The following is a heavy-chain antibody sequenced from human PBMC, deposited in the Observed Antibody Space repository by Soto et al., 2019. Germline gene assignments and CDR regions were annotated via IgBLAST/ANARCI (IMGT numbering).Heavy chain of an antibody. CDR3: AGGGVRGVITRTRDYYGMDV. Sequence: GESLKISCKGSGYSFTSYWISWVRQMPGKGLEWMGRIDPSDSYTNYSPSFQGHVTISADKSISTAYLQWSSLKASDTAMYYCAGGGVRGVITRTRDYYGMDVWGQGTTVTVSS. V-gene: IGHV5-10-1*01. CDR2: IDPSDSYT. J-gene: IGHJ6*02. D-gene: IGHD3-10*01. CDR1: GYSFTSYW.